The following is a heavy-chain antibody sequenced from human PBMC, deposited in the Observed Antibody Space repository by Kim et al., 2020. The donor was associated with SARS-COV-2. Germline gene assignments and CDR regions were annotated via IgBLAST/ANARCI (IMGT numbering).Heavy chain of an antibody. CDR2: IYPGDSET. Sequence: GESLKISCKGSGFSFSDYWIAWVRQMPGKGPECMGIIYPGDSETKYSPSFQGQVTISADRSISTAYLQWSSLEASDTAMYYCARTYCVGGSCFSPYYFHGMDVWGQGTTVAVSS. V-gene: IGHV5-51*01. D-gene: IGHD2-15*01. CDR1: GFSFSDYW. J-gene: IGHJ6*02. CDR3: ARTYCVGGSCFSPYYFHGMDV.